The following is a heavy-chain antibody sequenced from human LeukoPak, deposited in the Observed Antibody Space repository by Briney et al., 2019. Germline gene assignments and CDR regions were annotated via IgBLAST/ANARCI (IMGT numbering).Heavy chain of an antibody. J-gene: IGHJ4*02. CDR2: IYYSGTT. V-gene: IGHV4-59*11. Sequence: PWETLSLTCTVSGGSISSHYWSWFRQTPGERPEWIAFIYYSGTTNYNPSHKGRVTISIDSSKNQFSLKLSSVTAADTAIYYCARGTGFYDSSGHYYWGYFDSWGQGTLVPVSS. CDR3: ARGTGFYDSSGHYYWGYFDS. CDR1: GGSISSHY. D-gene: IGHD3-22*01.